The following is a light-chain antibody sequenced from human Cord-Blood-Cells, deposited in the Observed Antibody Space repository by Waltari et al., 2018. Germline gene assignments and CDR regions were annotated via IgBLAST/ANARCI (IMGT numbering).Light chain of an antibody. CDR1: QSVSSSY. V-gene: IGKV3-20*01. J-gene: IGKJ5*01. CDR3: QQYGSAPPVT. Sequence: EIELTQSPGTLPLSPGERAPLSCRASQSVSSSYLAWYQQKPGQAPRRLIYGVSSRATGIPDRFSGGESGTDFTLTISRLDPEDLAVYYCQQYGSAPPVTFGQGTRLEIK. CDR2: GVS.